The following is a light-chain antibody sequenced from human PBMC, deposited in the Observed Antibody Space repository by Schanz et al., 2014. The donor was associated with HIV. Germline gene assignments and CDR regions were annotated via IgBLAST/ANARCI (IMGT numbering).Light chain of an antibody. Sequence: EIVLTQSPGSLSLSPGGRATLSCGASQRLSSSYLAWYQQKRDQPPRLVIYATSTRAAGIPDRFSGTGSGTDFTLTISSLQSEDFAVYYCQQYDDWPILTFGGGTKVEIK. CDR1: QRLSSSY. V-gene: IGKV3-20*01. CDR3: QQYDDWPILT. J-gene: IGKJ4*01. CDR2: ATS.